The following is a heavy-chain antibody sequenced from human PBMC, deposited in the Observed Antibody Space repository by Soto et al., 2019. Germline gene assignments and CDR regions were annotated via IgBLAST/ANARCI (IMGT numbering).Heavy chain of an antibody. J-gene: IGHJ3*02. CDR3: ARGLYTDMVINAFDI. V-gene: IGHV2-70*01. D-gene: IGHD5-18*01. CDR2: IDWDDDK. Sequence: SGPTLVNPTQTLALTCTFSGFSLSTSGMCVSWIRHPPGKALDWLALIDWDDDKYYSTSLKTRLTISKDTSKNQVVLTVTNMDPGDTATYYCARGLYTDMVINAFDIWGQGTMVTVSS. CDR1: GFSLSTSGMC.